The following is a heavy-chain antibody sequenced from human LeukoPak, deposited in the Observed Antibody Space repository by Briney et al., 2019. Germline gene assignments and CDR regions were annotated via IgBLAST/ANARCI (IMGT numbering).Heavy chain of an antibody. CDR2: ISYDGSNK. Sequence: GRSLRLSCAASGFTFSSYGMHWVRQAPGKGLEWVAVISYDGSNKYYADSVKGRFTISRDNSKNTLYLQMNSLRAEDTAVYYCAKATPGYSGYFDYWGQGTLVTVS. V-gene: IGHV3-30*18. CDR1: GFTFSSYG. CDR3: AKATPGYSGYFDY. D-gene: IGHD5-12*01. J-gene: IGHJ4*02.